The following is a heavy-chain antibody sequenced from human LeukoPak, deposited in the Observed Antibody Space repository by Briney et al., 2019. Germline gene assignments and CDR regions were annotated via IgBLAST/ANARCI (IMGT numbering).Heavy chain of an antibody. CDR2: ISSSSSYT. J-gene: IGHJ6*04. CDR1: GFTFSDYY. D-gene: IGHD3-10*01. CDR3: ARGDTGSGSPGSSPYV. Sequence: GGSLRLSCAASGFTFSDYYMSWIRQAPGKGLEWVSYISSSSSYTNYADSVKGRFTISRDNAKNSLYLQMNSLRAEDTAVYYCARGDTGSGSPGSSPYVWGKGTTVTVSS. V-gene: IGHV3-11*06.